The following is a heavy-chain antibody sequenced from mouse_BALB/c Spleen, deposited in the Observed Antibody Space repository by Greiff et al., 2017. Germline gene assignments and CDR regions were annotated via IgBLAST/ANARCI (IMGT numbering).Heavy chain of an antibody. D-gene: IGHD2-14*01. V-gene: IGHV1-9*01. CDR1: GYTFSSYW. J-gene: IGHJ4*01. CDR2: ILPGSGST. Sequence: QVQLQQSGAELMKPGASVKISCKATGYTFSSYWIEWVKQRPGHGLEWIGEILPGSGSTNYNEKFKGKATFNADTSSNSAYMQLSSLTSEDSAVYYCARKVRRNYAMDYWGQGTSVTVSS. CDR3: ARKVRRNYAMDY.